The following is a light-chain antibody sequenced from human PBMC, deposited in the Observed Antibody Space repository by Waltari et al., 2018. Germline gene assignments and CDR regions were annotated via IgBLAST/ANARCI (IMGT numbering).Light chain of an antibody. J-gene: IGLJ2*01. Sequence: SYELTQPPSVTVSPGQTARIACSGDALTDQYVPWYQQRPGRAPVVVIYKDTKRPSGIPERFSGSSSGKTVTLTISGVQAEDESDYYCQSADSTGSDVVFGGGTKLTVL. CDR3: QSADSTGSDVV. V-gene: IGLV3-25*03. CDR1: ALTDQY. CDR2: KDT.